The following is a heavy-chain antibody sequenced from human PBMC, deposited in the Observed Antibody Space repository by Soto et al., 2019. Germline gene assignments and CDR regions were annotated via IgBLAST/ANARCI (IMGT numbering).Heavy chain of an antibody. Sequence: SVKVSCKASGGTFSSYAISWVRQAPGQGLEWMGGIIPIFGTANYAQKFQGRVTITADESTSTAYMELSSLRSEDTAVYYCARARIVRYFDWLSSGFDYWGQGTLVTVS. CDR2: IIPIFGTA. J-gene: IGHJ4*02. CDR3: ARARIVRYFDWLSSGFDY. CDR1: GGTFSSYA. D-gene: IGHD3-9*01. V-gene: IGHV1-69*13.